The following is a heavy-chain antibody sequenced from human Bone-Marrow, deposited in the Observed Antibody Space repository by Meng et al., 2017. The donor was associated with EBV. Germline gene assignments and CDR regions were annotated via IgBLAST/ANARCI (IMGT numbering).Heavy chain of an antibody. CDR3: ASESGRGYTPDY. Sequence: VQLGPSAAEVKKPGSSVKFCCKSSGGPFRNYASSWVRQAPGQGLEGLGGFLPTLGAPNYAQKFHGRVTITADESTSTHYMDLSSLRSEDTAVYYCASESGRGYTPDYWGQGTLVTVSS. CDR2: FLPTLGAP. D-gene: IGHD3-10*01. CDR1: GGPFRNYA. V-gene: IGHV1-69*01. J-gene: IGHJ4*02.